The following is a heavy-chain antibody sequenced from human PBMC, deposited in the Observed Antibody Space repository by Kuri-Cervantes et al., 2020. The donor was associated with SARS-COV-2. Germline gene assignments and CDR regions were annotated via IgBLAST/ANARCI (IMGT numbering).Heavy chain of an antibody. J-gene: IGHJ6*03. CDR2: INPSGGST. V-gene: IGHV1-46*01. Sequence: ASVKVSCKASGYTFTSYYMHWVRQAPGQGLEWMGIINPSGGSTSYAQKFQGRVTMTRNTSISTAYMELSSLRSEDTAVYYCARVGGITIFGVVIGYYYMDVWGKGTTVTVSS. CDR3: ARVGGITIFGVVIGYYYMDV. D-gene: IGHD3-3*01. CDR1: GYTFTSYY.